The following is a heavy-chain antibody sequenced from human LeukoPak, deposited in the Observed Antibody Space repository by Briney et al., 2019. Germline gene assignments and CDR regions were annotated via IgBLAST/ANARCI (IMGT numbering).Heavy chain of an antibody. D-gene: IGHD1-26*01. V-gene: IGHV4-30-2*01. CDR1: GGSISSGGYY. CDR3: ARDSGSYYFDY. CDR2: IYHSGST. J-gene: IGHJ4*02. Sequence: PSETLSLTCTVSGGSISSGGYYWSWIRQPPGKGLEWIGYIYHSGSTYYNPSLKSRVTISVDRSKNQFSLKLSSVTAADTAVYYCARDSGSYYFDYWGQGTLVTVSS.